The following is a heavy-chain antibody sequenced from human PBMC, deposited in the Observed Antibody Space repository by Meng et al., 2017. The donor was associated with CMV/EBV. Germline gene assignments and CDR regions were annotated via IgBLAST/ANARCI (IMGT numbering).Heavy chain of an antibody. CDR2: IYYSGST. V-gene: IGHV4-59*01. D-gene: IGHD2-2*01. Sequence: SETLSLTCTVSGGSISSYYWSWIRQPPGKGLEWIGYIYYSGSTNYNPSLKSRVTISVDTSKNQFSLKLSSVTAADTAVYYCARDQEGYCSSTSCSLGMDVWGQGTTVTVSS. CDR1: GGSISSYY. J-gene: IGHJ6*02. CDR3: ARDQEGYCSSTSCSLGMDV.